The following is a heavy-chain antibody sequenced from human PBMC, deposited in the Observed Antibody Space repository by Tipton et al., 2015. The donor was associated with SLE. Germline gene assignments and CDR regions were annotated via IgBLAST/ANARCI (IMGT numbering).Heavy chain of an antibody. CDR3: ARGGGNANWYFDL. CDR1: GDSINSYY. V-gene: IGHV4-59*08. CDR2: IGHSGST. J-gene: IGHJ2*01. D-gene: IGHD4-23*01. Sequence: TLSLTCTVSGDSINSYYWSWIRQPPGEGLEWIGYIGHSGSTNYSPSLNSRITMSIDTSKNQFSLKLTSVTAADTAVYYCARGGGNANWYFDLWGRGTLVTVSS.